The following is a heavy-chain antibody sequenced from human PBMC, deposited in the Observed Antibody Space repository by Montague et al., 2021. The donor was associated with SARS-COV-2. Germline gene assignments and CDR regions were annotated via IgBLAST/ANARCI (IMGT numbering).Heavy chain of an antibody. Sequence: CTISGDSVSSNSAACNWIRQSPLRGLEWLGRSYYRSKWYYEYAVSLKSRITINPDTSKNQFSLQVKSMTPEDTAVYYCALAVAGRGGYDYWGQGTLVTVSS. D-gene: IGHD6-19*01. J-gene: IGHJ4*02. V-gene: IGHV6-1*01. CDR3: ALAVAGRGGYDY. CDR1: GDSVSSNSAA. CDR2: SYYRSKWYY.